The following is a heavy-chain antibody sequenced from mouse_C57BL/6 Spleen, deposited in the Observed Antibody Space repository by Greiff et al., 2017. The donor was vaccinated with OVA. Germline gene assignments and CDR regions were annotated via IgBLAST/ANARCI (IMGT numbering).Heavy chain of an antibody. CDR1: GYAFSSYW. CDR2: IYPGDGVT. V-gene: IGHV1-80*01. CDR3: RYSAVDY. J-gene: IGHJ2*01. D-gene: IGHD3-2*02. Sequence: QVQLKESGAELVKPGASVKISCKASGYAFSSYWMNWVKQRPGKGLEWIGQIYPGDGVTNYNGKFKGKATLTADKSSSTAYMQLSNLTSEDSAVYFCRYSAVDYWGQGTTLTVSS.